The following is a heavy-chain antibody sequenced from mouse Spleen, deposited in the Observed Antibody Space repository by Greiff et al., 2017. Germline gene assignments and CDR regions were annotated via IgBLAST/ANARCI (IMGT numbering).Heavy chain of an antibody. J-gene: IGHJ3*01. CDR2: IDPSGSST. CDR1: GYTFTSYW. V-gene: IGHV1-50*01. CDR3: ARGAPIGRFAY. Sequence: QVQLQQPGAELVKPGASVTLSCKASGYTFTSYWMQWVKQRPGQGLEWIGEIDPSGSSTNYNQKFKGKATLTVDTSSSTAYMQLSSLTSEDSAVYYCARGAPIGRFAYWGQGTLVTVSA.